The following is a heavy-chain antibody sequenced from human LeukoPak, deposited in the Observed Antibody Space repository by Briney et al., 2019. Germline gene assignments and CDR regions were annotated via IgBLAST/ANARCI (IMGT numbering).Heavy chain of an antibody. CDR1: GGTFSSYA. D-gene: IGHD3-9*01. Sequence: ASVKVSCKASGGTFSSYAISWVRQAPGQGLEWMGGIIPIFGTANYAQKFQDRVTITADKSTSTAYMELSSLRSEDTAVYYCARVGDDILTGYLNWFDPWGQGTLVTVSS. J-gene: IGHJ5*02. CDR2: IIPIFGTA. CDR3: ARVGDDILTGYLNWFDP. V-gene: IGHV1-69*06.